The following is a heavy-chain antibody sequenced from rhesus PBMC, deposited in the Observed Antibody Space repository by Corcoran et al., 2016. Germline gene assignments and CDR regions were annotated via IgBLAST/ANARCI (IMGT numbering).Heavy chain of an antibody. J-gene: IGHJ4*01. CDR1: GGSISGGYD. CDR3: ARSGWGWGDYYDY. V-gene: IGHV4-76*01. CDR2: IYGSSGST. D-gene: IGHD3-34*01. Sequence: QVQLQESGPGVVKPSETLSLTCAVSGGSISGGYDWSWIRQLPGKGLEWIGYIYGSSGSTNYNPSLKNRVTISKDASKNEFSLKLSAVTAADTAVYYCARSGWGWGDYYDYWGQGVLVTVSS.